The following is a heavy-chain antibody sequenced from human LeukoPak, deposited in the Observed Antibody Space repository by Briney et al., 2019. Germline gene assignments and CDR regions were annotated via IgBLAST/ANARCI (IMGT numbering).Heavy chain of an antibody. V-gene: IGHV3-53*01. CDR3: ARVAYTYGFDY. CDR2: IYNDGST. D-gene: IGHD5-18*01. J-gene: IGHJ4*02. Sequence: GGSLRLSCAASGLTVSSSYMSWVRQAPGKGLEWVSIIYNDGSTYYADSMKGRFTISSDNSKNTLYLQVNSLRAEDTAMYYCARVAYTYGFDYWGQGTLVTVSS. CDR1: GLTVSSSY.